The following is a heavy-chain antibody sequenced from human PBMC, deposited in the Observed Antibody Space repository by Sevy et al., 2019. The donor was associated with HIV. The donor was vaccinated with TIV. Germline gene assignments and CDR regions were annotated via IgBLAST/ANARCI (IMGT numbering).Heavy chain of an antibody. CDR2: ISSDGRNK. J-gene: IGHJ4*02. Sequence: GGSLRLSCAASGFTFSRYAMNWVRQAPGKGLEWVAVISSDGRNKYYADSVKARFTISRDNSKNTLYLQMNSLRREDTALYYCARDKGESSSSFLGELSYWGQGTLVTVSS. V-gene: IGHV3-30*04. CDR1: GFTFSRYA. D-gene: IGHD3-16*02. CDR3: ARDKGESSSSFLGELSY.